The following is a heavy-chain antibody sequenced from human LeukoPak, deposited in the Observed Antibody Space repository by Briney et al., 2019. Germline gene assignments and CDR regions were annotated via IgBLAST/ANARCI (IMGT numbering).Heavy chain of an antibody. D-gene: IGHD4-23*01. CDR3: AKGVTLDY. CDR1: GFTFDDYA. Sequence: GGSLGLSCAASGFTFDDYAMHWVRQAPGKGLEWVSGISWNSGSIGYADSVKGRFTISRDNAKNSLYLQMNSLRAEDMALYYCAKGVTLDYWGQGTLVTVSS. CDR2: ISWNSGSI. J-gene: IGHJ4*02. V-gene: IGHV3-9*03.